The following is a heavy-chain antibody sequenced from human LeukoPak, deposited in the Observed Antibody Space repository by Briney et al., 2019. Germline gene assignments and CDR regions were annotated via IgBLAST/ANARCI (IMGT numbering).Heavy chain of an antibody. CDR1: GGSFSGYY. CDR2: INHSGST. D-gene: IGHD2-15*01. CDR3: AGGSRWSGGRGYYFDY. J-gene: IGHJ4*02. V-gene: IGHV4-34*01. Sequence: SETLSLTCAVYGGSFSGYYWSWIRQPPGKGLEWIGEINHSGSTNYNPSLKSRVTISVDTSKNQFSLMLSSVTAADTAVDYCAGGSRWSGGRGYYFDYWGQGTLVTVSS.